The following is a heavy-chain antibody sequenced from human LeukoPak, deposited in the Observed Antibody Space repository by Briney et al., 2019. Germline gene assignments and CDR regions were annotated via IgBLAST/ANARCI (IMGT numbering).Heavy chain of an antibody. CDR1: GGSISSHY. V-gene: IGHV4-59*11. CDR2: IYYSGST. J-gene: IGHJ4*02. Sequence: PSETLSLTCTVSGGSISSHYWSWIRQPPGKGLEWIGYIYYSGSTNYNPSLKSRVTISADTSKNQFSLKLSSVTAADTAVYYCARGDYDSSGYYEDWGQGTLVTVSS. CDR3: ARGDYDSSGYYED. D-gene: IGHD3-22*01.